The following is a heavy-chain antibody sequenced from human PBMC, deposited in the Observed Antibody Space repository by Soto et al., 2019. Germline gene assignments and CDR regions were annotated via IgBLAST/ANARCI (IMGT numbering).Heavy chain of an antibody. CDR1: GLTFSSYG. J-gene: IGHJ5*02. CDR2: ISASGSST. V-gene: IGHV3-23*01. CDR3: AKTGARGWFDP. D-gene: IGHD1-1*01. Sequence: GGSLRLSCVVSGLTFSSYGMTWVRQAPGKGLEWVSGISASGSSTYYADSVKGRFIISRDDSKSSLYLQMNSLRAEDTAVYFCAKTGARGWFDPWGQGTQVTVSS.